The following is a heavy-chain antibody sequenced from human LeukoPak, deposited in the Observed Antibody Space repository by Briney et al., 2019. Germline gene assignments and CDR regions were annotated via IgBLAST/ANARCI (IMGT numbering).Heavy chain of an antibody. V-gene: IGHV4-31*02. CDR2: IYYSGST. Sequence: LRLPCAASGFTFSSYAMSWVRQHPGKGLEWIGYIYYSGSTYYNPSLKSRVTISVDTSKNQFSLKLSSVTAADTAVYYCARGSSGYSPLQHWGQGTLVTVSS. J-gene: IGHJ1*01. CDR3: ARGSSGYSPLQH. CDR1: GFTFSSYA. D-gene: IGHD3-22*01.